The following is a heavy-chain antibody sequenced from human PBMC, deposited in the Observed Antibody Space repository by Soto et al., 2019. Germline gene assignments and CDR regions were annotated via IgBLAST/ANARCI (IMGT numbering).Heavy chain of an antibody. D-gene: IGHD2-21*02. CDR1: GFTFCGSA. V-gene: IGHV3-73*01. J-gene: IGHJ4*02. CDR3: TRPGDNFDY. Sequence: GGPLRLSCAASGFTFCGSAMHWVRQASGKGLEWLGRIRSKAKNYATAYAASVKGRFTISRDDSKNTTYLQMNSLKTEDTAVYYCTRPGDNFDYWGQGTLVTVSS. CDR2: IRSKAKNYAT.